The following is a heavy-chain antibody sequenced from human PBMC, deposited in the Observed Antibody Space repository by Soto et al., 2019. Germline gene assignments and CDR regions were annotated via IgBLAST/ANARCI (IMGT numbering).Heavy chain of an antibody. Sequence: LRLSCAASGFTFSSYAMSWVRQAPGKGLEWVSAISGSGGSTYYADSVKGRFTISRDNSKNTLYLQMNSLRAEDTAVYYCAKDGYSSSWSPYYGMDVWGQGTTVTVSS. CDR3: AKDGYSSSWSPYYGMDV. V-gene: IGHV3-23*01. CDR2: ISGSGGST. D-gene: IGHD6-13*01. CDR1: GFTFSSYA. J-gene: IGHJ6*01.